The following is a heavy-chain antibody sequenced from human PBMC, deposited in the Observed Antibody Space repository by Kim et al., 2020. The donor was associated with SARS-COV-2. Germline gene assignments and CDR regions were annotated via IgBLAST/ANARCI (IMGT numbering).Heavy chain of an antibody. V-gene: IGHV4-59*01. Sequence: SETLSLTCTVSGGSISSYYWSWIRQPPGKGLEWIGYIYYSGSTNYNPSLKSRVTISVDTSKNKFSLKLSSVTAADTAVYYCARVTPLPFVGMVGAFDIWGQGTMVTVSS. CDR1: GGSISSYY. D-gene: IGHD2-15*01. CDR2: IYYSGST. CDR3: ARVTPLPFVGMVGAFDI. J-gene: IGHJ3*02.